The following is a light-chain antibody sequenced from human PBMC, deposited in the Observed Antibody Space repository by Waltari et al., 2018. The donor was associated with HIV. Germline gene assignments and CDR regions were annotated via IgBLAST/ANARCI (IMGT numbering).Light chain of an antibody. J-gene: IGLJ2*01. Sequence: GGTVTLTCGSSTGTVTSGHYPYWFQQKPGQAPRTLISDTSNRHSSTPARFSGSLLGGKAALTLSGAQPEDEAEYYCLFSYNGARAGVFGGGTKVTVL. CDR1: TGTVTSGHY. V-gene: IGLV7-46*01. CDR2: DTS. CDR3: LFSYNGARAGV.